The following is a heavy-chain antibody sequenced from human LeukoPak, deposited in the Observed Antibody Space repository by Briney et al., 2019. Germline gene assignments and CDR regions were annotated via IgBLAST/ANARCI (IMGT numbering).Heavy chain of an antibody. D-gene: IGHD2-15*01. CDR1: GYTFTSHF. V-gene: IGHV1-46*01. CDR2: INLSGAVT. J-gene: IGHJ3*02. Sequence: ASVKVSCKTFGYTFTSHFMHWLRQAPGQGLQWMGVINLSGAVTHYAQKFQVRVTVTWDTSTSTVYMDLYSLRSEDTAVYFCARESSGSCCHFDIWGHGTMVTVSS. CDR3: ARESSGSCCHFDI.